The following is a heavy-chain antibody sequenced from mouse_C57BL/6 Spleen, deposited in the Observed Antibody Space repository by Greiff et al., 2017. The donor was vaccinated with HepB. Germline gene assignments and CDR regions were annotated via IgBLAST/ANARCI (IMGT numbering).Heavy chain of an antibody. D-gene: IGHD3-1*01. Sequence: VKVVESGAELVKPGASVKISCKASGYAFSSYWMNWVKQRPGKGLEWIGQIYPGDGDTNYNGKFKGKATLTADKSSSTAYMQRSSRTSEDSAVYFCASVGVGDYWGQGTTLTVSS. CDR2: IYPGDGDT. CDR1: GYAFSSYW. CDR3: ASVGVGDY. J-gene: IGHJ2*01. V-gene: IGHV1-80*01.